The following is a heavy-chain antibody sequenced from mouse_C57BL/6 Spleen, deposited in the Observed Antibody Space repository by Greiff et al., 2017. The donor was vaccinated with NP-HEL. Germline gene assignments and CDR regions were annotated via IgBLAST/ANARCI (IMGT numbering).Heavy chain of an antibody. Sequence: EVKVVESGGDLVKPGGSLKLSCAASGFTFSSYGMSWVRQTPDKRLEWVATISSGGSYTYYPDSVKGRFTISRDNAKNTLYLQMSSLKSEDTAMYYCARYLFITTVVDGMDYWGQGTSVTVSS. CDR3: ARYLFITTVVDGMDY. CDR1: GFTFSSYG. J-gene: IGHJ4*01. D-gene: IGHD1-1*01. CDR2: ISSGGSYT. V-gene: IGHV5-6*01.